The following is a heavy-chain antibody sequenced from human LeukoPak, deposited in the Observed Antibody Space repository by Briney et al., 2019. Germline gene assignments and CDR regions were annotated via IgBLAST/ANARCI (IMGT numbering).Heavy chain of an antibody. J-gene: IGHJ4*02. CDR2: INPSGGST. D-gene: IGHD4-17*01. Sequence: GASVKVSCKASGYAFTSYYMHWVRQAPGQGLEWMGIINPSGGSTSYAQKFQGRVTMTRDMSTSTVYMELSSLRSEDTAVYYCARDYGAMDSNDYWGQGTLVTASS. CDR1: GYAFTSYY. CDR3: ARDYGAMDSNDY. V-gene: IGHV1-46*01.